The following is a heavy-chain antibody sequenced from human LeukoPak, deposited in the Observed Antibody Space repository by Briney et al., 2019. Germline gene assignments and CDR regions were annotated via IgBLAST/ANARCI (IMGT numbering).Heavy chain of an antibody. J-gene: IGHJ3*02. CDR2: INPNSGGT. V-gene: IGHV1-2*02. Sequence: GASVKVSCKASGGTFSSYAISWVRQAPGQGLEWMGWINPNSGGTNYAQKFQGRVTMTRDTSISTAYMELSRLRSDDTAVYYCARAYYDFWSGPDAFDIWGQGTMVTVSS. CDR3: ARAYYDFWSGPDAFDI. CDR1: GGTFSSYA. D-gene: IGHD3-3*01.